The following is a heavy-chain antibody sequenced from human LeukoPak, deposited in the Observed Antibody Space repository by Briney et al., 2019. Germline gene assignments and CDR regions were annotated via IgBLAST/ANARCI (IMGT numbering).Heavy chain of an antibody. V-gene: IGHV3-7*03. D-gene: IGHD6-13*01. CDR1: GFTFSSDW. J-gene: IGHJ3*02. CDR3: AKEAAARGHAFDI. CDR2: IKPDGDEK. Sequence: PGGSLRLSCAASGFTFSSDWMTWVRQAPGKGLEWVANIKPDGDEKNYVDSVRGRFTISRDNARNSLYLQMNSLRAEDMALYYCAKEAAARGHAFDIWGQGTMVTVSS.